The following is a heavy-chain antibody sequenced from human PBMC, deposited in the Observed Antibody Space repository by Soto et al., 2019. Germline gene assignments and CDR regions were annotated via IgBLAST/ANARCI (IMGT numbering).Heavy chain of an antibody. CDR1: GFTFSNFW. Sequence: EVQLVQSGGGLVQPGGSLRLSCVGSGFTFSNFWLDWVRQAPGKGLEWVANIHKDGSDQLYVDSVRGRFTVSRDNAKNPVFLQTASPLVEDTAVYYCVRAWRRLTPGSWGQGPLATVAS. CDR3: VRAWRRLTPGS. D-gene: IGHD7-27*01. J-gene: IGHJ4*02. V-gene: IGHV3-7*03. CDR2: IHKDGSDQ.